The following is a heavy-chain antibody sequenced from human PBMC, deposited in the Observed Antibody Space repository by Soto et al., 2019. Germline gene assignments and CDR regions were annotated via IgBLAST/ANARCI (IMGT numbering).Heavy chain of an antibody. V-gene: IGHV3-33*01. J-gene: IGHJ6*03. Sequence: TGGSLRLSCAASGFTFSSYGMHWVRQAPGKGLEWVAVIWYDGSNKYYADSVKGRFTISRDNSKNTLYLQMNSLRAEDTAVYYCARGCSSTSCYVTFDYYYYMDVWGKGTTVTVSS. CDR3: ARGCSSTSCYVTFDYYYYMDV. CDR2: IWYDGSNK. CDR1: GFTFSSYG. D-gene: IGHD2-2*01.